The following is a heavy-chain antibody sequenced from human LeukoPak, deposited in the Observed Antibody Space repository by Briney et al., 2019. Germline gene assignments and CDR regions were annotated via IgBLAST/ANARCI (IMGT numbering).Heavy chain of an antibody. D-gene: IGHD2-8*01. CDR2: ISGSGGST. Sequence: GGSLRLSCAAYVFIFSSYAMSWVRQAPGKGLEWVSAISGSGGSTYYADSVKGRFTISRDNSKKTVYLQMKSLRAEDTAVYYCAKDRSCINDVCHGYFDYWGQGTLVTVSS. V-gene: IGHV3-23*01. CDR3: AKDRSCINDVCHGYFDY. CDR1: VFIFSSYA. J-gene: IGHJ4*02.